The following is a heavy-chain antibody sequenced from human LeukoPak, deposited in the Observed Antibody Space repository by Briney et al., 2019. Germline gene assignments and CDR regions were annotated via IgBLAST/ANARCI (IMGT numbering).Heavy chain of an antibody. CDR1: GFTFSSYS. Sequence: GGSLRLSCAASGFTFSSYSMNWVRQAPGKGLEWVSSISSSSSYIYYADSVKGRFTISRDNAKNSLYLQMNSLRAEDTAVYYCAREFSGSGSYYNYNWFDPWGQGTLVTVSS. V-gene: IGHV3-21*01. D-gene: IGHD3-10*01. J-gene: IGHJ5*02. CDR3: AREFSGSGSYYNYNWFDP. CDR2: ISSSSSYI.